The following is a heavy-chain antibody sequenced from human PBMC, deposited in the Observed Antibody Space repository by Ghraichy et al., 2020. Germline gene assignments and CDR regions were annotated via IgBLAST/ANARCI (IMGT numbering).Heavy chain of an antibody. CDR2: INWDGGIT. CDR1: GFTFDDYA. V-gene: IGHV3-43D*04. Sequence: RGSLRLSCAASGFTFDDYAMHWVRQAPGKGLEWVSLINWDGGITYYADSVKGRFTISRDNTKNSLYLQMSSLRSEDTALYYCAKAGSAVTTGSEFDFWGQGTLVSVSS. J-gene: IGHJ4*02. CDR3: AKAGSAVTTGSEFDF. D-gene: IGHD4-17*01.